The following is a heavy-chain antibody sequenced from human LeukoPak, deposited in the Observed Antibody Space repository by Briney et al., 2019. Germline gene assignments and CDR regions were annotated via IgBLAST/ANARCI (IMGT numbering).Heavy chain of an antibody. J-gene: IGHJ6*02. V-gene: IGHV3-11*06. D-gene: IGHD2-21*02. CDR2: ISSSSSYT. CDR1: GFTFSDYY. CDR3: ARVSGGDTYGMDV. Sequence: GVTLRLSCAASGFTFSDYYMSWIRQAPGKGLEWVSYISSSSSYTNYADSVKGRFTISRDNAKKSLDLQMNSLRAEDTAVYYCARVSGGDTYGMDVWGQGTTVTVSS.